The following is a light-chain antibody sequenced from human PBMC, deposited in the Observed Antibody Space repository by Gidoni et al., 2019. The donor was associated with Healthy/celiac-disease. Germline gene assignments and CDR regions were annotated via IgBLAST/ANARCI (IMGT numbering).Light chain of an antibody. CDR3: AAWDDSLNGHYV. Sequence: QSVLTHPPSASGTPGQRVTISCSGSGSNIGSNTVNGYQQLPGTAPKLLIYSNNQRPSGVPDRFSGSKSGTSASLAISGLQSEDEADYYCAAWDDSLNGHYVFGTGTKVTVL. J-gene: IGLJ1*01. CDR1: GSNIGSNT. V-gene: IGLV1-44*01. CDR2: SNN.